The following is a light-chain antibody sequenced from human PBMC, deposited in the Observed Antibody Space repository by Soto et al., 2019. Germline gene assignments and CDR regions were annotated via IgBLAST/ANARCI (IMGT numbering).Light chain of an antibody. CDR1: SSDVGGYNY. CDR2: DVS. J-gene: IGLJ2*01. V-gene: IGLV2-11*01. Sequence: QSALTQPRSVSGSPGQSVTISCTGTSSDVGGYNYVSWYQQHPGKAPKLMIYDVSQRPSGVPDRFSGSKSRNTASLTISGLQHEDEADYYCCSYAGSHFLFGGGTKVTVL. CDR3: CSYAGSHFL.